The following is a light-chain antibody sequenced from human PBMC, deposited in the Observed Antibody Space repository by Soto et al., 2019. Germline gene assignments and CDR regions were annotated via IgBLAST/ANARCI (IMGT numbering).Light chain of an antibody. V-gene: IGKV1-39*01. Sequence: DIQMTQSPSSLSVSMGDRVTITCRASQNIGTSLNWYQMKLGRAPTLLIYSASTLQSGPPSRFSGGGSGTDFTLTINSLQPEDFATYSCQQTYNAPYTFGQGTMLEIK. J-gene: IGKJ2*01. CDR3: QQTYNAPYT. CDR1: QNIGTS. CDR2: SAS.